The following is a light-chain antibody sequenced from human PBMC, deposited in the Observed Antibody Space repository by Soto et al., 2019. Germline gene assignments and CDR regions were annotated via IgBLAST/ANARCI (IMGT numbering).Light chain of an antibody. CDR3: QQSYRTPWT. Sequence: IQMTQSPSSLSASVGDRVTISCRASQGIGNALGWYQQKPGKAPKVLIYDASSLQSGVPSRFSGSGSGTDFTLTISSLQPEDFATYYCQQSYRTPWTFGHGTKVDIK. V-gene: IGKV1-39*01. CDR2: DAS. J-gene: IGKJ1*01. CDR1: QGIGNA.